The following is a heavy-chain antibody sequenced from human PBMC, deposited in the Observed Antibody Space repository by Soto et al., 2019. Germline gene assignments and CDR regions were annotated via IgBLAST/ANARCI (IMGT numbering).Heavy chain of an antibody. V-gene: IGHV1-3*01. J-gene: IGHJ5*02. D-gene: IGHD5-12*01. CDR2: INAGNSDT. Sequence: GASVKVSCKASGYTFTSYAMHWVRQAPGQRLEWMGWINAGNSDTTYSQKFQGRVTITADESTTTAYMELSSLRSDDTAVYYCAKDGGKDGYFGNWFDPWGQGTLVTVSS. CDR3: AKDGGKDGYFGNWFDP. CDR1: GYTFTSYA.